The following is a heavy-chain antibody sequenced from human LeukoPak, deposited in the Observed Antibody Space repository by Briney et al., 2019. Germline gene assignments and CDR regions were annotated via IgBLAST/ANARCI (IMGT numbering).Heavy chain of an antibody. J-gene: IGHJ4*02. V-gene: IGHV3-7*01. CDR3: ARGGSDY. Sequence: PGGSLRLSCVASGFTFSSYWMSWVRQAPGKGLEWVANIKPDGSEKFYVDSVKGRYTISRDNAKNSVYLQMNSLRAEETAIYYCARGGSDYWGQGTLVTVSS. CDR2: IKPDGSEK. CDR1: GFTFSSYW. D-gene: IGHD2-15*01.